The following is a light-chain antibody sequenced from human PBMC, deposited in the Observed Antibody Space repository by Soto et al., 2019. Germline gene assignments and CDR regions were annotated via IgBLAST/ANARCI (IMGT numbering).Light chain of an antibody. J-gene: IGLJ2*01. CDR1: SSNIGAGYE. V-gene: IGLV1-40*01. Sequence: QSVLTQPPSVSGAPGQRVTISCTGSSSNIGAGYEVPWYQQLPGTAPKLLIYGNSNRPSGVPDRFSGSKSGTSASLAITGLQAEDEADYYCQSYDSSLSVVFGGGTKVTVL. CDR3: QSYDSSLSVV. CDR2: GNS.